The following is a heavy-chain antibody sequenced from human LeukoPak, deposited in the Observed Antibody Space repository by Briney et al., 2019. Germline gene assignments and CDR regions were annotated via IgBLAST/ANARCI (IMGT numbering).Heavy chain of an antibody. CDR3: ARDGDEGGDDYFDY. CDR2: ISAYNGNT. CDR1: GYTFTSYA. J-gene: IGHJ4*02. Sequence: ASVKVSCKASGYTFTSYAVSWVRQAPGQGLEWMGWISAYNGNTNYAQKLQGRVTMTRDTSISTAYMELSRLRSDDTAVYYCARDGDEGGDDYFDYWGQGTLVTVSS. D-gene: IGHD2-21*02. V-gene: IGHV1-18*01.